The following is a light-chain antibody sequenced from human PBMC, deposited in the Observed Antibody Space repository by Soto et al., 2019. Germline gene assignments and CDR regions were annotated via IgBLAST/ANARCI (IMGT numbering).Light chain of an antibody. J-gene: IGKJ1*01. CDR3: QKYNSALTWT. CDR2: AAS. Sequence: DIQMTQSPSSLSASVGDRVTITCRASQGISNYLAWYQQKPGKVPKLLIYAASTLQSGVPSRFSGSGSGTDFTLNISSLQPEDVATYYCQKYNSALTWTFGQGTKVEIK. V-gene: IGKV1-27*01. CDR1: QGISNY.